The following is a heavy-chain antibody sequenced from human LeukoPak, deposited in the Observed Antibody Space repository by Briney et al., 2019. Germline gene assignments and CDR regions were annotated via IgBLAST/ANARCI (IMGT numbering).Heavy chain of an antibody. CDR3: ARSPGGNARTWLDY. Sequence: ASVKVSCKASGYIFTNYALHWGRQAPGQRLEWMGWTNGATGNTRFSQDFQGRLTITMDTSASTGYMELSSLRSEDTAVYYCARSPGGNARTWLDYWGRGTLVTVSS. J-gene: IGHJ4*02. V-gene: IGHV1-3*02. CDR1: GYIFTNYA. D-gene: IGHD4-23*01. CDR2: TNGATGNT.